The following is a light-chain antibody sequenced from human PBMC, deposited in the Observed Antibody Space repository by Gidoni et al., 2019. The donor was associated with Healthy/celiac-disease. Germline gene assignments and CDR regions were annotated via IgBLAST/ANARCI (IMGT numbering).Light chain of an antibody. V-gene: IGKV3-20*01. CDR3: QQYGSSPKT. J-gene: IGKJ1*01. CDR1: QSVSSSY. CDR2: GAS. Sequence: EIVLTQSPGTLSLSPGERATLSCRASQSVSSSYLAWYQQKPGQAPRLRIDGASSRATGIPDRFSGRGSGTDFTLTISRLEPEEFAVDYCQQYGSSPKTFXXXTKVEIK.